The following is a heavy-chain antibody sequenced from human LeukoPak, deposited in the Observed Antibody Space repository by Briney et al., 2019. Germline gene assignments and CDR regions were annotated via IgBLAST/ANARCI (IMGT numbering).Heavy chain of an antibody. J-gene: IGHJ5*02. D-gene: IGHD6-19*01. Sequence: GGSLRLSCAASGFTFSSYEMNWVRQAPGKGLEWVSYISTSGFTIYYADSVRGRFTISRDNAKNSLYLQMNSLRAEDTAVYYCARDPYSSGWYESSVDPWGQGTLVTVSS. CDR3: ARDPYSSGWYESSVDP. CDR2: ISTSGFTI. CDR1: GFTFSSYE. V-gene: IGHV3-48*03.